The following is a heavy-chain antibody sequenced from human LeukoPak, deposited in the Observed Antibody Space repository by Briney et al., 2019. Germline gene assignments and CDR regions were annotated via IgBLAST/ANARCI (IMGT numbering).Heavy chain of an antibody. V-gene: IGHV3-23*01. Sequence: PGGSLRLSCAASGFTLSSHAMSWVRQAPGKGLEWVSAISDSGNTYHADSVKGRFTISRDSSKNTLFLQMNRLRSDDTAVYYCARDQGVMIDLEGHIVWGQGTLVTVSS. D-gene: IGHD3-22*01. J-gene: IGHJ4*02. CDR2: ISDSGNT. CDR3: ARDQGVMIDLEGHIV. CDR1: GFTLSSHA.